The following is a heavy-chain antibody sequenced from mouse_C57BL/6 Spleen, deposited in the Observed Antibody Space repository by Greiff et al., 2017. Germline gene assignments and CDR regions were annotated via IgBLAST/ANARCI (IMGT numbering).Heavy chain of an antibody. CDR3: ASYYYGSSLFDY. CDR2: IHPNSGST. V-gene: IGHV1-64*01. Sequence: VQLQQPGAELVKPGASVKLSCKASGYTFTSYWMHWVKQRPGQGLEWIGMIHPNSGSTNYNEKFKSKATLTVDKSSSPAYMQLSSLTSEDSAVYYCASYYYGSSLFDYWGQGTTLTVSS. J-gene: IGHJ2*01. D-gene: IGHD1-1*01. CDR1: GYTFTSYW.